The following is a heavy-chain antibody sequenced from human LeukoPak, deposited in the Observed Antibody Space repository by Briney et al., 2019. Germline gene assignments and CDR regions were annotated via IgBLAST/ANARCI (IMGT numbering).Heavy chain of an antibody. Sequence: GGSLRLSCAASGFTFSSYSMNWVRQAPGKGLEWVSSISSSSSYIYYADSVKGRFTISRDNAKNSLYPQMNSLRAEDTAVYYCASELGDDYGDYVLVDYWGQGTLVTVSS. V-gene: IGHV3-21*01. J-gene: IGHJ4*02. CDR1: GFTFSSYS. D-gene: IGHD4-17*01. CDR3: ASELGDDYGDYVLVDY. CDR2: ISSSSSYI.